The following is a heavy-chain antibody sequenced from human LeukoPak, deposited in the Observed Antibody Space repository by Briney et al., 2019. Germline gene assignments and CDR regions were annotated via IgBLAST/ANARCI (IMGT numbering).Heavy chain of an antibody. J-gene: IGHJ6*03. CDR2: INHSGST. Sequence: SETLSLTYAVYGGSFSGYYWSWIRQPPGKGLEWVGEINHSGSTNYNPSLKSRVTISVDTSKNQFSLKLSSVTAADTAVYYCARGRGNSRIAARPHPQLPSLSYCYMDVWGKGTTVTVSS. V-gene: IGHV4-34*01. D-gene: IGHD6-6*01. CDR3: ARGRGNSRIAARPHPQLPSLSYCYMDV. CDR1: GGSFSGYY.